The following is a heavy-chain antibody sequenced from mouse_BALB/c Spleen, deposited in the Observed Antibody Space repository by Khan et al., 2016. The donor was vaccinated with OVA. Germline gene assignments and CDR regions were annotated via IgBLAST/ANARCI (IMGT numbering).Heavy chain of an antibody. D-gene: IGHD1-1*01. Sequence: EVQLQESGPGLVKPSQTVSLTCTVTGISITSGNYRWSWIRQFPGNKLEWIGNIYYSGTVTYNPSLTSRTTGTRDTSKNQFFLEMNSLTAEDTATYYCARDYGSLYWYFDVWGAGTTVTVSS. V-gene: IGHV3-5*02. CDR2: IYYSGTV. J-gene: IGHJ1*01. CDR1: GISITSGNYR. CDR3: ARDYGSLYWYFDV.